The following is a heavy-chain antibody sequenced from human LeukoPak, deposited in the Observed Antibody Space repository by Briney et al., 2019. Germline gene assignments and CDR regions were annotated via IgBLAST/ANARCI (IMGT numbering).Heavy chain of an antibody. V-gene: IGHV1-46*01. D-gene: IGHD2-21*02. CDR2: INPSSGST. J-gene: IGHJ4*02. Sequence: ASVKVSCKASGYTFTSYYMHWVRQAPGQGLEWMGIINPSSGSTSYAQKFQGRVTMTRDTSTSTVYMELSSLRSEDTAVYYCARDPRGDYYFDYWGQGTLVTVSS. CDR3: ARDPRGDYYFDY. CDR1: GYTFTSYY.